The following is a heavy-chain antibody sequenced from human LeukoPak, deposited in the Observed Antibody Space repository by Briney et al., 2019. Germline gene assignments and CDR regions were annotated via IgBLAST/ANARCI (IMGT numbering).Heavy chain of an antibody. J-gene: IGHJ5*02. CDR3: ARGPFRNVDIAMVASRFDP. V-gene: IGHV1-2*02. D-gene: IGHD5-18*01. Sequence: ASVKVSCKASGYTFSGYYLHWVRQAQGQGLEWMGWINPNSGDTNYSQKFQGRVTMTKDTSITTAYMELSSLRSDDTALYYCARGPFRNVDIAMVASRFDPWGQGTLVTVCS. CDR1: GYTFSGYY. CDR2: INPNSGDT.